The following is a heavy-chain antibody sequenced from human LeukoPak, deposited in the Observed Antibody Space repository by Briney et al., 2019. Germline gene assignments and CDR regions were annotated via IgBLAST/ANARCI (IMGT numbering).Heavy chain of an antibody. D-gene: IGHD6-19*01. CDR2: IYYSGST. Sequence: PSETLSLTCTVSGGSISSYYWSWIRQPPGKGLEWIGYIYYSGSTNYNPSLKSRVTISVDTSKNQFSLKLSSVTAADTAVYYCARAEGYSSGWGVTFDYWGQGTLVTVSS. J-gene: IGHJ4*02. CDR3: ARAEGYSSGWGVTFDY. CDR1: GGSISSYY. V-gene: IGHV4-59*01.